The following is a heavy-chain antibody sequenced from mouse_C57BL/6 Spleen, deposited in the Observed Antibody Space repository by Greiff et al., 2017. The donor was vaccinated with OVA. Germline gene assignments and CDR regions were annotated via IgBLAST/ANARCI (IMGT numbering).Heavy chain of an antibody. J-gene: IGHJ2*01. D-gene: IGHD2-1*01. V-gene: IGHV3-6*01. CDR1: GYSITSGYY. CDR3: ATNYAFDY. Sequence: LKESGPGLVKPSQSLSLTCSVTGYSITSGYYWNWIRQFPGNKLEWMGYISYDGSNNYNPSLKNRISITRDTSKNQFFLKLNSVTTEDTATYYCATNYAFDYWGQGTTLTVSS. CDR2: ISYDGSN.